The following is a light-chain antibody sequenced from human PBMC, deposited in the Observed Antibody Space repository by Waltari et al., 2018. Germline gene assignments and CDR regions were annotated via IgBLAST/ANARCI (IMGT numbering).Light chain of an antibody. CDR1: ERVSRSY. V-gene: IGKV3-20*01. CDR2: GAS. CDR3: QLYGSSPRYT. Sequence: EIVLTQSPDTLSFSPGETATLSCRASERVSRSYIAWYQQKRGQAPRLLIYGASSRATGILDRFSGSGSGTDFTLTINRLEPEDFAVYYCQLYGSSPRYTFGRGPSWRS. J-gene: IGKJ2*01.